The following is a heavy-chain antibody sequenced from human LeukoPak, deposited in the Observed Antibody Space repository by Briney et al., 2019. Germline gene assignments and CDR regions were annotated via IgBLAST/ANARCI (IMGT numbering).Heavy chain of an antibody. J-gene: IGHJ4*02. D-gene: IGHD6-13*01. CDR1: GFTFSSYS. CDR3: ARAGSSWSFDY. Sequence: GGSLRLSCAASGFTFSSYSLNWVRQAPGKGLEWVSYISSSSRSIYYADSVKGRFTISRDNSKNTLYLQMNSLRAEDTAVYYCARAGSSWSFDYWGQGTLVTVSS. V-gene: IGHV3-48*01. CDR2: ISSSSRSI.